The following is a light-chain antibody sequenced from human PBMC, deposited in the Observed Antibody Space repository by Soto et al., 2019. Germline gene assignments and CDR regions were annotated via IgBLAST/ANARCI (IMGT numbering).Light chain of an antibody. J-gene: IGKJ2*01. V-gene: IGKV1-39*01. CDR2: AAT. CDR1: QSINNY. CDR3: QQSYNCPYT. Sequence: DIQMTQSPSSLSASLGDRVTITCRASQSINNYLNWYQQEEGKAPKLLIYAATSLQSGVPSRFSGSGSGTEFTLTISSLQPGDFATYYCQQSYNCPYTFGLGTKLEIK.